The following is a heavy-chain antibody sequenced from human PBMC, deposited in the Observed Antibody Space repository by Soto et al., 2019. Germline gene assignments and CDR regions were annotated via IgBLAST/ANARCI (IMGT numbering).Heavy chain of an antibody. CDR2: IKSKTDGGTT. CDR1: GFTFSNSW. V-gene: IGHV3-15*01. CDR3: TTGTLDFLSGYYPEVYMDV. D-gene: IGHD3-3*01. J-gene: IGHJ6*03. Sequence: PGVSLXLSCAASGFTFSNSWMSWVRQAPGKGLEWVGRIKSKTDGGTTDYAAPVKGRFTISRDDSKNTLYLQMNSLKAEDTAVYYCTTGTLDFLSGYYPEVYMDVWGKGTTVTVSS.